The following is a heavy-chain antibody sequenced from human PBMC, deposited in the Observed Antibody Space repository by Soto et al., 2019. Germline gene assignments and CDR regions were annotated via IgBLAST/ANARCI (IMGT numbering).Heavy chain of an antibody. CDR2: INHSGST. J-gene: IGHJ4*02. D-gene: IGHD3-22*01. Sequence: SETLSLTCAVYGGSFSGYYWSWIRQPPGKGLEWIGEINHSGSTNYNPSLKSRVTISVDTSKNQFSLKLSSVTAADTAVYYCARGQGIYDSSGYYLTNYYFDYWGQGTLVTVSS. CDR1: GGSFSGYY. V-gene: IGHV4-34*01. CDR3: ARGQGIYDSSGYYLTNYYFDY.